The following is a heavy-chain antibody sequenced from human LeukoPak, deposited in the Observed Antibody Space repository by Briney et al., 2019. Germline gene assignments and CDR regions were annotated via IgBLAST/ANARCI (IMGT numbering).Heavy chain of an antibody. CDR3: ARGAPYCSSTSCYLGY. V-gene: IGHV3-48*04. Sequence: PGGSLRLSCAASGFTFSNYGMHWVRQAPGKGLEWVSYISSSGSTIYYADSVKGRFTISRDNAKNSLYLQMNSLRAEDTAVYYCARGAPYCSSTSCYLGYWGQGTLVTVSS. CDR2: ISSSGSTI. CDR1: GFTFSNYG. J-gene: IGHJ4*02. D-gene: IGHD2-2*01.